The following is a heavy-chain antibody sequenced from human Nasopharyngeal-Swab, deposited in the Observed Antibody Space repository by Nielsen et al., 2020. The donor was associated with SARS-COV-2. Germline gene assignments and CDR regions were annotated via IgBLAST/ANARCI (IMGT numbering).Heavy chain of an antibody. CDR1: GYTFTSYG. V-gene: IGHV1-18*01. CDR2: ISAYNGNT. J-gene: IGHJ4*02. Sequence: ASVKVSCKASGYTFTSYGISWVRQAPGQGLEWMGWISAYNGNTNYAQKLQGRVTMTTDTSTSTAYMELRSLRSDDTAVYYCARVRRAGDSSGWYVFDYWCQGTLVTVSS. D-gene: IGHD6-19*01. CDR3: ARVRRAGDSSGWYVFDY.